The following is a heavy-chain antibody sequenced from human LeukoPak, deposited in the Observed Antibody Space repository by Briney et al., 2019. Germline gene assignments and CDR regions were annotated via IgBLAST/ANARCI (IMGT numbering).Heavy chain of an antibody. D-gene: IGHD3-10*01. CDR2: IYYSGST. CDR3: ARVWLNYGRGAFDI. J-gene: IGHJ3*02. Sequence: SETLSLTCTVSGGSISSGGYYWSWIRQHPGKGLEWIGYIYYSGSTYYNPSLKSRVTISVDTSKNQFSLKLSSVTAADTAVYYCARVWLNYGRGAFDIWGQGTMVTVSS. V-gene: IGHV4-31*03. CDR1: GGSISSGGYY.